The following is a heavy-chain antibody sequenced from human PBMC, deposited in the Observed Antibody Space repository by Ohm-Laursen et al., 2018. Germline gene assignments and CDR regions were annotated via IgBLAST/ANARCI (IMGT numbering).Heavy chain of an antibody. CDR3: ARALGGYPISYYYGMDV. CDR2: IYYSGST. Sequence: SDTLSLTCTVSGGSISSYYWSWIRQPPGKGLEWIGYIYYSGSTNYNPSLKSRATISVDTSKNQFSLKLSSVTAADTAVYYCARALGGYPISYYYGMDVWGQGTTVTVSS. CDR1: GGSISSYY. J-gene: IGHJ6*02. D-gene: IGHD7-27*01. V-gene: IGHV4-59*07.